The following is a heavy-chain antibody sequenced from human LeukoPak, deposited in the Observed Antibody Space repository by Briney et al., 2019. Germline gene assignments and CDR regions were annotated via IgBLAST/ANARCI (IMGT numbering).Heavy chain of an antibody. CDR2: TYYRSKWYN. J-gene: IGHJ4*02. Sequence: SQTLSLTCAISGDSVSSNSAAWNWIRQSPPRGLEWLGRTYYRSKWYNDYAVSVKSRITINPDTSKNQFSLQLNSVTPEDTAVYYCARWYYDSSGYYKGTDYWGQGTLVTVSS. V-gene: IGHV6-1*01. CDR1: GDSVSSNSAA. D-gene: IGHD3-22*01. CDR3: ARWYYDSSGYYKGTDY.